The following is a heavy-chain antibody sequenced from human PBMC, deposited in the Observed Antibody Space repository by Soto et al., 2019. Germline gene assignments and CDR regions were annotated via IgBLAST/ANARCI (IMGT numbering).Heavy chain of an antibody. Sequence: EVQLLESGGGLVQPGGSVRLSCATSGFTFSSYAMSWVRQAPGKGLEWVSAIAGGGDSTLYADSVKGRFTISRDNSKNTVYLQMSSLRVEDTAIYYCAKASGGAYQGSRVFHYWGQGTLVTVSS. D-gene: IGHD2-2*01. J-gene: IGHJ4*02. CDR3: AKASGGAYQGSRVFHY. CDR2: IAGGGDST. CDR1: GFTFSSYA. V-gene: IGHV3-23*01.